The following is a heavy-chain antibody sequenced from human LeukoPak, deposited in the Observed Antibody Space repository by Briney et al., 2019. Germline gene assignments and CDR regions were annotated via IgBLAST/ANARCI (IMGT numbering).Heavy chain of an antibody. Sequence: GRSLRLSCTASGFTFSNYGMHWVRQAPGKGLEWVSAISGSGGSTYYADAVKGRFTISRDNSKSTLYLQVSSLRAEDTAVYYCAKDRGNNYGLGVSWGQGTLVTVSS. CDR3: AKDRGNNYGLGVS. J-gene: IGHJ5*02. CDR1: GFTFSNYG. CDR2: ISGSGGST. D-gene: IGHD5-18*01. V-gene: IGHV3-23*01.